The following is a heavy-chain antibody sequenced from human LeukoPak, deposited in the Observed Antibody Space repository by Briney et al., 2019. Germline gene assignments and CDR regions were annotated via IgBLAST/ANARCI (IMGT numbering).Heavy chain of an antibody. V-gene: IGHV1-2*02. CDR2: IYPNSGGT. Sequence: ASVKVSCKASGYTFTGYYMHWVRQAPGQELEWMGWIYPNSGGTNYAQKFQGRVTMTRDTSISTAYMELSRLRSDDTAVYYCASGHYYDSSGYYYGYFQHWGQGTLVTVSS. CDR3: ASGHYYDSSGYYYGYFQH. CDR1: GYTFTGYY. D-gene: IGHD3-22*01. J-gene: IGHJ1*01.